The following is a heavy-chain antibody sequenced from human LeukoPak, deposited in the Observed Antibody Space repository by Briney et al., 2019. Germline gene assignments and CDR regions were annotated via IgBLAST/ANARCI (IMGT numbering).Heavy chain of an antibody. J-gene: IGHJ4*02. CDR2: ISGSGGST. CDR1: GFTFSSYA. CDR3: ANGGWLVNFDY. Sequence: SGGSLRLSCAASGFTFSSYAMSWVCQAPGKGLEWVSAISGSGGSTYYADSVKGRFTISRDNSKNTLYLQMNSLRAEDTAVYYCANGGWLVNFDYWGQGTLVTVSS. D-gene: IGHD6-19*01. V-gene: IGHV3-23*01.